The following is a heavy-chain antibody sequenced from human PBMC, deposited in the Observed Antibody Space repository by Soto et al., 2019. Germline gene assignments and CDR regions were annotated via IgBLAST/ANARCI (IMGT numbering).Heavy chain of an antibody. Sequence: QVQLVESGGGVVQPGRSLRLSCAASGFTFSSYGMHWVRQAPGKGLEWVAVIWYDGSNKHYADSVKGRFTISRDNSKKTLYLQMNRLRAEDKAVYDCSRTTGLNWLDPWGQGTLVTVS. CDR1: GFTFSSYG. D-gene: IGHD1-1*01. CDR3: SRTTGLNWLDP. J-gene: IGHJ5*02. V-gene: IGHV3-33*01. CDR2: IWYDGSNK.